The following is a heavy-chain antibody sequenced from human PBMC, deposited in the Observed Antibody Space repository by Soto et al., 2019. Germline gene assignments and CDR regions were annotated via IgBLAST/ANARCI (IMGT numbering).Heavy chain of an antibody. Sequence: GASVKVSCKASGYSFTSYDINWMRQATGKGLEWMGGFDPEDGETIYAQKFQGRVTMTEDTSTDTAYMELSSLRSEDTAVYYCATDVQTGTSKNFDYWGQGTLVTVSS. CDR2: FDPEDGET. V-gene: IGHV1-24*01. J-gene: IGHJ4*02. CDR3: ATDVQTGTSKNFDY. D-gene: IGHD1-7*01. CDR1: GYSFTSYD.